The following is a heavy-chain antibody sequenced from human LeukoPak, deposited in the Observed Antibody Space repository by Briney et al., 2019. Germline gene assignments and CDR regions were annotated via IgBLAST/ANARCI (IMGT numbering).Heavy chain of an antibody. V-gene: IGHV4-39*07. CDR3: ARIGLMFYYMDV. Sequence: PSETLSLTCTVSGDSINSSDYYWGWIRQPPGKGLEWTGNIYYSGSAYYNASLKSRLTISVDTPKKQFSLKLRSLTAADTAVYYCARIGLMFYYMDVWGKGTTVTVSS. D-gene: IGHD2-8*01. CDR1: GDSINSSDYY. CDR2: IYYSGSA. J-gene: IGHJ6*03.